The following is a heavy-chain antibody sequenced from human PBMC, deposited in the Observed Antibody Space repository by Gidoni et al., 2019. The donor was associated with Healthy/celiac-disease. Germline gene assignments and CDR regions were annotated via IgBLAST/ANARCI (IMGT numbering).Heavy chain of an antibody. CDR3: ARDGAAAGHYYYYYMDV. D-gene: IGHD6-13*01. CDR1: GYTFTRYG. Sequence: QVQLVQSGAEVKKPGASVKVSCKASGYTFTRYGISWVRQAPGQGLEWMGWISAYNGNTNYAQKLQGRVTMTTDTSTSTAYMELRSLRSDDTAVYYCARDGAAAGHYYYYYMDVWGKGTTVTVSS. J-gene: IGHJ6*03. V-gene: IGHV1-18*01. CDR2: ISAYNGNT.